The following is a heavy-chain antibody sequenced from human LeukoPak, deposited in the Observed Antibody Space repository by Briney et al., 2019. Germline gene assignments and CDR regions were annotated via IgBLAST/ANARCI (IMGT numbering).Heavy chain of an antibody. CDR1: GGSFSDYP. D-gene: IGHD3-3*02. V-gene: IGHV1-69*13. Sequence: SVKVSCKASGGSFSDYPINWVRQAPGQGLEWLGGTIPKYSASNYAQAFQGRVTITADESTNTVYMEMSGLRPDDTAVYYCVRPDRIFGVPAAFDAWGQGTLVAVSS. CDR2: TIPKYSAS. J-gene: IGHJ3*01. CDR3: VRPDRIFGVPAAFDA.